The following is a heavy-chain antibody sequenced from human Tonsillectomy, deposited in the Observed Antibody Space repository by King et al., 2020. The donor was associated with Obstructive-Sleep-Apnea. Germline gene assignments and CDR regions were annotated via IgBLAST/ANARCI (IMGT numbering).Heavy chain of an antibody. Sequence: VQLQESGPGLVKPSETLSLTCAVSGGSISSHYWSWIRQPPGKGLEWIGYINSSGSTNYNPSLKMRVTISLDKSKNQFSLRLRSVTAADTAVYYCARLRSVAGTRTPSFDVWGQGPLVTVSS. CDR3: ARLRSVAGTRTPSFDV. J-gene: IGHJ3*01. D-gene: IGHD6-19*01. CDR1: GGSISSHY. V-gene: IGHV4-59*08. CDR2: INSSGST.